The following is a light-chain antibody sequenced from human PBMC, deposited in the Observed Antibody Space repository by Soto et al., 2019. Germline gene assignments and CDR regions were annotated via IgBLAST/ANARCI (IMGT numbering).Light chain of an antibody. CDR2: DAS. Sequence: VLTQSPATLSLSPGERATLSCRAIQSITTYLAWYQQRPGQAPRLLISDASNRVPGVPVRFSGSGSGTDFTLTITSLEPEDFAVYYCLHRSDWPPGITFGHGTRLEIK. V-gene: IGKV3-11*01. J-gene: IGKJ5*01. CDR1: QSITTY. CDR3: LHRSDWPPGIT.